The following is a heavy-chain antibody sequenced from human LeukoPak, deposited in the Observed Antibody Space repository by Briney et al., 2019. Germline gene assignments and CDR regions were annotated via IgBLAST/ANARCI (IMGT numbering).Heavy chain of an antibody. Sequence: GGSLRLSCAASGFTFSDYYMSWIRQAPGKGLEWVAVISYDGSNKYYADSVKGRFTISRDNSKNTLYLQMNSLRAEDTAVYYCARGPYYYGSGSSNFDYWGQGTLVTVSS. CDR1: GFTFSDYY. J-gene: IGHJ4*02. CDR3: ARGPYYYGSGSSNFDY. V-gene: IGHV3-30-3*01. CDR2: ISYDGSNK. D-gene: IGHD3-10*01.